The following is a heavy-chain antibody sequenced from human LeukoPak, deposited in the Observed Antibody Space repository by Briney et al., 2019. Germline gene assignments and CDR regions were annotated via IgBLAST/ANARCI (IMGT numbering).Heavy chain of an antibody. J-gene: IGHJ5*02. CDR3: ARDRGTGTPLDP. D-gene: IGHD1-14*01. CDR1: GFTFSSYW. Sequence: GGSLRLSCVASGFTFSSYWMHWVRQAPGKGLVWVSRITSDGSNTAYADSVRGRFTLSRDNANNALYLQMDSLRVEDTATYYCARDRGTGTPLDPWGQGTLVTVSS. CDR2: ITSDGSNT. V-gene: IGHV3-74*01.